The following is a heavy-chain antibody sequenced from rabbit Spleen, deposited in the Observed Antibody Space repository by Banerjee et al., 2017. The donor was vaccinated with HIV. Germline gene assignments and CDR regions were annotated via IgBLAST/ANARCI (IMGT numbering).Heavy chain of an antibody. D-gene: IGHD8-1*01. CDR3: ARDAGTSFSTYGMDL. V-gene: IGHV1S45*01. CDR1: GFSFSSGYD. Sequence: QEQLVESGGGLVKPGASLTLTCTASGFSFSSGYDISWVRQAPGKGLEWIACIDIGSRDFTYYASWAKGRFTISKTSSTTVTLQMTSLTAADTATYFCARDAGTSFSTYGMDLWGPGTLVTVS. J-gene: IGHJ6*01. CDR2: IDIGSRDFT.